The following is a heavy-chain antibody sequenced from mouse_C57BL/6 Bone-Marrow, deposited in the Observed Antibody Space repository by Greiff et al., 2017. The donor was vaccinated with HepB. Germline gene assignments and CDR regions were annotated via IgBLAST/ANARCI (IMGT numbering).Heavy chain of an antibody. V-gene: IGHV3-6*01. J-gene: IGHJ2*01. Sequence: EVKLMESGPGLVKPSQSLSLTCSVTGYSITSGYYWNWIRQFPGNKLEWMGYISYDGSNNYNPSLKNRISITRDTSKNQFFLKLNSVTTEDTATYYCARSVGSSGYVDYWGQGTTLTVSS. CDR2: ISYDGSN. D-gene: IGHD3-2*02. CDR1: GYSITSGYY. CDR3: ARSVGSSGYVDY.